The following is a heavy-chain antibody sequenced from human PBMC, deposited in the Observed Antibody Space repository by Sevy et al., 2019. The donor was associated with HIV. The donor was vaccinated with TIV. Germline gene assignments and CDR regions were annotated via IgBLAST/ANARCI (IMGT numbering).Heavy chain of an antibody. CDR1: GFTFSGYT. V-gene: IGHV3-21*01. CDR3: ARIRLRFWWGEFDF. D-gene: IGHD3-3*01. Sequence: GGSLRLSCAASGFTFSGYTMNWVRQAPGKGLEWVSSISSDTNYIKYADSVKGRFTISRDNAKDSLDLQMNSLRAEDTAVYYCARIRLRFWWGEFDFWGQGTLVTVSS. J-gene: IGHJ4*02. CDR2: ISSDTNYI.